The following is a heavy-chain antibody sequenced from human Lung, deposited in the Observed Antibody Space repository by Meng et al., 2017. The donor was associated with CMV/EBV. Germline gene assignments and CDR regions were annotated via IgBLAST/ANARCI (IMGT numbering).Heavy chain of an antibody. CDR3: ARTLPPARGHRLDY. CDR1: GESFSGYS. CDR2: ISHSGIT. D-gene: IGHD1-14*01. J-gene: IGHJ4*02. V-gene: IGHV4-34*01. Sequence: LXCAVHGESFSGYSWSWIRQPPGKGLEWIGEISHSGITNYNPSLKSRVTISLDTSKNQFSLKLNSVAAADTAVFYCARTLPPARGHRLDYWGQGTXVTGSS.